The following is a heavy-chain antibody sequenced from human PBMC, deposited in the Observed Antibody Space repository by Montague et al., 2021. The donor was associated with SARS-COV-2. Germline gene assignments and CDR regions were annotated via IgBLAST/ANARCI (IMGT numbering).Heavy chain of an antibody. CDR3: SRDVRYYDFWSGRAQTSPDY. D-gene: IGHD3-3*01. V-gene: IGHV4-38-2*02. Sequence: SETLSLTCTVSGYSISSGYYWGWIRQPPGKGLEWIGSIYHSGSTYYNPSLKSRVTIIVDTSTNQFSLKLSSVTAAATAVYYCSRDVRYYDFWSGRAQTSPDYWGQGTLVTVSS. CDR2: IYHSGST. J-gene: IGHJ4*02. CDR1: GYSISSGYY.